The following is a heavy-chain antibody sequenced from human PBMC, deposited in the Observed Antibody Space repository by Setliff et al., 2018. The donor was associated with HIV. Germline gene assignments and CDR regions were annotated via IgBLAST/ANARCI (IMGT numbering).Heavy chain of an antibody. Sequence: ASVKVSCKASGYTFTSFDINWVRQATGQGLEWMGWMNPDTGSTGYAQKFRGRVTMTRNTSTSTAYMELSSLNSEDTAVYYCARDHGMWDYGGNSLLRDYFHNWGQGTLVTVSS. J-gene: IGHJ1*01. CDR3: ARDHGMWDYGGNSLLRDYFHN. CDR1: GYTFTSFD. V-gene: IGHV1-8*01. CDR2: MNPDTGST. D-gene: IGHD4-17*01.